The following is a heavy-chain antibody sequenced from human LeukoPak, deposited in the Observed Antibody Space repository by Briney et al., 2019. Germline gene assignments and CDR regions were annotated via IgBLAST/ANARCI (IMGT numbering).Heavy chain of an antibody. V-gene: IGHV3-53*01. CDR2: MYSRGDT. D-gene: IGHD6-13*01. Sequence: PGGSLRLSCAASGFTVSDNYMSWVRQAPGKGLEWVSVMYSRGDTYYANSVKGRFTFSGDISKNTLYLQMNGLRVADTAMYYCARDAPQVPAAGVLASWGQGALVIVSS. CDR3: ARDAPQVPAAGVLAS. J-gene: IGHJ5*02. CDR1: GFTVSDNY.